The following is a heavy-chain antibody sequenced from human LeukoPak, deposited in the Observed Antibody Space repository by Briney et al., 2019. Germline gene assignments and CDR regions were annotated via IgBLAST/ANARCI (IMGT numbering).Heavy chain of an antibody. CDR2: IYRSGST. J-gene: IGHJ5*02. CDR3: ARLEYTSSDQKFHWFDP. Sequence: PSQTLSLTCTVSGGSISSGFYFWSWIRQPPGKDLEWIGYIYRSGSTYYNPSLKTRVTISADRSKNHFSLNLRSVTAADTAIYFCARLEYTSSDQKFHWFDPWGPGTLVTVSS. CDR1: GGSISSGFYF. V-gene: IGHV4-30-2*01. D-gene: IGHD2/OR15-2a*01.